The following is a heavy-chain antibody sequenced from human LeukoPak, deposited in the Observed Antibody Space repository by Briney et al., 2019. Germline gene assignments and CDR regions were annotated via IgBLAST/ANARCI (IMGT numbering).Heavy chain of an antibody. Sequence: GGSLRLSCAASGFTFDSYAMNWVRQAPGMGQEWVSGISSGGSTYYADSVKGRFTISRDNSRNSLYLQMNSLRAEDTAVYYCAKNVGQVWLPLGYWGQGTLVTVSS. D-gene: IGHD5-18*01. CDR1: GFTFDSYA. CDR3: AKNVGQVWLPLGY. J-gene: IGHJ4*02. V-gene: IGHV3-23*01. CDR2: ISSGGST.